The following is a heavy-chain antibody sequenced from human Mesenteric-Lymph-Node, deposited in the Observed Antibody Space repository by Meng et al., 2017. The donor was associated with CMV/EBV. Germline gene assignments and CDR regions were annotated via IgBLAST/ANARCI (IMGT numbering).Heavy chain of an antibody. D-gene: IGHD1-1*01. Sequence: SGYDFTSHGVSWVRQAPGRGLEWMGWISIFNGNTNYAQEFQGRLTLTADTSRATLYMDLGSLRSDDTAVYYCARGKGYWNDGTFDYWGQGTLVTVSS. J-gene: IGHJ4*02. CDR2: ISIFNGNT. V-gene: IGHV1-18*01. CDR1: GYDFTSHG. CDR3: ARGKGYWNDGTFDY.